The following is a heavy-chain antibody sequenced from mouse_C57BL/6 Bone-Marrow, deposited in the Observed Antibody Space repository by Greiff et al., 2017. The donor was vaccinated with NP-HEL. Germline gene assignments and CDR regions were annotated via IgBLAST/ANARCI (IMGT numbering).Heavy chain of an antibody. CDR2: INPNNGGT. Sequence: VQLQQPGPELVKPGASVKIPCKASGYTFTDYNMDWVKQSHGKSLEWIGDINPNNGGTIYNQKFKGKATLTVDKSSSTAYMELRSLTSEDTAVYYCERIKTGTLYWYFDVWGTGTTVTVSS. V-gene: IGHV1-18*01. J-gene: IGHJ1*03. CDR3: ERIKTGTLYWYFDV. D-gene: IGHD4-1*01. CDR1: GYTFTDYN.